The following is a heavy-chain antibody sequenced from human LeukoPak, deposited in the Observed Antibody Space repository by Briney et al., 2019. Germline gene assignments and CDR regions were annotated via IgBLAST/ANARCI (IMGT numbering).Heavy chain of an antibody. Sequence: GSLRLSCAASGFTFSSYSMNWVRQAPGKGLEWVSSISSSSYIYYADSVKGRFTISRDNAKNSLYLQMNSLRAEDTAVYYCARDGHDYVWGSYRQPFDYWGQGTLVTVSS. J-gene: IGHJ4*02. CDR1: GFTFSSYS. D-gene: IGHD3-16*02. CDR3: ARDGHDYVWGSYRQPFDY. CDR2: ISSSSYI. V-gene: IGHV3-21*01.